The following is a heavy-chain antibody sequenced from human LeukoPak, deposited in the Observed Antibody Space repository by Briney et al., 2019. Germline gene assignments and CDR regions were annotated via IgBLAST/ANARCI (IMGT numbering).Heavy chain of an antibody. CDR2: ISTYNGNT. Sequence: ASVKVSCKASGYTFTSYGISWVRQAPGQGLEWMGWISTYNGNTNYAQKLQGRVTMTTDTSTSTAYMELRSLRSDDTAVYYCAREERITIFGVATPSGYWGQGTLVTVSS. J-gene: IGHJ4*02. CDR3: AREERITIFGVATPSGY. V-gene: IGHV1-18*01. D-gene: IGHD3-3*01. CDR1: GYTFTSYG.